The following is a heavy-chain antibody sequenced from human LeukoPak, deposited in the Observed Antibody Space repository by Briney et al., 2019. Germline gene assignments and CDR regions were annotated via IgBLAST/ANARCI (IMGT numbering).Heavy chain of an antibody. D-gene: IGHD3-22*01. J-gene: IGHJ5*02. CDR1: GFTFSRYS. Sequence: GGSLRLSCAASGFTFSRYSMNWVRQAPGKGREGVSSISSGSSFMYYADSVKGRFTISRDNAKNSLYLQMNSLRAKDTALYYCARDYYDSSGSSWFDPWGQGTLVTVSS. CDR3: ARDYYDSSGSSWFDP. V-gene: IGHV3-21*01. CDR2: ISSGSSFM.